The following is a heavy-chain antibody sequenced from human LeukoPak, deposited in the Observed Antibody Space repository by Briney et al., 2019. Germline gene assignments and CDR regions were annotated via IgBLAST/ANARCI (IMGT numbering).Heavy chain of an antibody. J-gene: IGHJ4*02. Sequence: ASVKVSCKASGYTFTRYYMHWVRQAPGQGLEWMGWINPNSGGTNYAQKFQGRVTMTRDTSISTAYMVSGRLRSDDTAVYYGSRGGSTMYYYDSSGYSFDYWGQGTLVTVSS. CDR2: INPNSGGT. CDR1: GYTFTRYY. V-gene: IGHV1-2*02. CDR3: SRGGSTMYYYDSSGYSFDY. D-gene: IGHD3-22*01.